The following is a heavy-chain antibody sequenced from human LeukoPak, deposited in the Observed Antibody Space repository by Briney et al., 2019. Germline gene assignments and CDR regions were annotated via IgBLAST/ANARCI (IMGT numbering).Heavy chain of an antibody. CDR1: GGSISGYY. CDR2: IYYSGTT. D-gene: IGHD3-22*01. V-gene: IGHV4-59*08. Sequence: SETLSLTCTVSGGSISGYYWNWIRQPPGKGLEWIGYIYYSGTTNYNPSLKSRVTISFDTSKIQFSLKLSSVTAADTAVYYCARAYDTSGYYPEFDSWGQGALVTVSS. J-gene: IGHJ4*02. CDR3: ARAYDTSGYYPEFDS.